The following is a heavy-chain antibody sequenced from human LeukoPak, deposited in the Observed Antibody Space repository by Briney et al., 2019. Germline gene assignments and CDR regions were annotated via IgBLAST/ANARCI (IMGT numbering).Heavy chain of an antibody. V-gene: IGHV3-21*01. Sequence: KPGGSLRLSCAASGFTFSSYSMNWVRQAPGKGLEWVSSISSTSSYMYYADAVKGRFTISRDNAKNSLYLQMNSLRAEDTAVYYCATSGGVYYDSSAYMVEDYWGQGTLVTVSS. CDR3: ATSGGVYYDSSAYMVEDY. CDR1: GFTFSSYS. J-gene: IGHJ4*02. D-gene: IGHD3-22*01. CDR2: ISSTSSYM.